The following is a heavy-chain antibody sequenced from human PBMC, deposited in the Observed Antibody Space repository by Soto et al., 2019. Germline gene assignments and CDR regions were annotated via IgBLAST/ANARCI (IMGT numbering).Heavy chain of an antibody. CDR2: ISDSGATT. J-gene: IGHJ4*02. CDR3: AKEDTSSGSLDY. Sequence: PGGSLRLSCEASGFTFSSYAMTWVRQAPGKGLEWVSGISDSGATTYYADSVRGRFTISRDNSKNTLYLQMKSLRAEDSASYYCAKEDTSSGSLDYWGQGALVTVSS. CDR1: GFTFSSYA. V-gene: IGHV3-23*01. D-gene: IGHD6-19*01.